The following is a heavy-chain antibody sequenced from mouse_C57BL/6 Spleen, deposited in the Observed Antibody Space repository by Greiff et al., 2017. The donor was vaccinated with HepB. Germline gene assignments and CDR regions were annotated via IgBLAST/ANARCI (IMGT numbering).Heavy chain of an antibody. D-gene: IGHD2-5*01. V-gene: IGHV1-69*01. J-gene: IGHJ3*01. CDR3: ARSESSYYSNYFAY. CDR1: GYTFTSYW. Sequence: QVQLQQPGAELVMPGASVKLSCKASGYTFTSYWMHWVKQRPGQGLEWIGEIDPSDSYTNYNQKFKGKSTLTVDKSSSTAYMQLSSLTSEDSAVYYCARSESSYYSNYFAYWGQGTLVTVSA. CDR2: IDPSDSYT.